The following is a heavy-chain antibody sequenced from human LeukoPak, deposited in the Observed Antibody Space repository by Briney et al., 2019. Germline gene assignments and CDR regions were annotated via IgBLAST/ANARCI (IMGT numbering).Heavy chain of an antibody. V-gene: IGHV3-30*18. CDR1: GFSFISYG. CDR3: AKRPSDYGDYVNYFDY. CDR2: ISDDGRRK. D-gene: IGHD4-17*01. J-gene: IGHJ4*02. Sequence: GSLRLSCAASGFSFISYGMHWVRQAPGKGLEWVGVISDDGRRKDYADSVKGRFTISRDNSKDTLYLQMNSLRAEDTAVYYCAKRPSDYGDYVNYFDYWGQGTLVTVSS.